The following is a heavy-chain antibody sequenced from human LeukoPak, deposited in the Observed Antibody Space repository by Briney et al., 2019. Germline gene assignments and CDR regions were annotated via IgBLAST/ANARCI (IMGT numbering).Heavy chain of an antibody. V-gene: IGHV1-8*01. J-gene: IGHJ4*02. CDR3: ARRDSSGYYPDY. D-gene: IGHD3-22*01. Sequence: GASVTVSCKASGYTFTSYDINWVRQATGQGLEWMGWMNPNSGNTGYAQKFQGRVTMTRNTSISTAYMELSSLRSEDTAVYYCARRDSSGYYPDYWGQGTLVTVSS. CDR2: MNPNSGNT. CDR1: GYTFTSYD.